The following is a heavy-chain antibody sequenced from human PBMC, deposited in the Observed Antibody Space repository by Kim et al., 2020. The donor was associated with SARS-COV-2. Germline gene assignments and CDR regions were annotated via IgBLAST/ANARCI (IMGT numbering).Heavy chain of an antibody. CDR3: ARGWDSSGTH. J-gene: IGHJ1*01. V-gene: IGHV1-18*01. CDR2: ISAYNGNT. D-gene: IGHD6-19*01. Sequence: ASVKVSCKTSGYTFTSYGINWVRQAPGQGLQWMGWISAYNGNTNYVRELQDRLTMTTDASTNTAYMELRSLRSDDTAMYYCARGWDSSGTHWGQGTPVTVSS. CDR1: GYTFTSYG.